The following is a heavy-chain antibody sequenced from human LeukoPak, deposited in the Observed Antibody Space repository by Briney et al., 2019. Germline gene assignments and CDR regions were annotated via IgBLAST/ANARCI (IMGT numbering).Heavy chain of an antibody. J-gene: IGHJ4*02. CDR1: GGTFGSYA. D-gene: IGHD2-21*02. Sequence: SVKVSCKASGGTFGSYAISWVRQAPGQGLEWMGRIIPILGIANYAQKFQGRVTITADKSTSTAYMELSSLRSEDTAVYYCARDLRLGEVVTAEPFDYWGQGTLVTVSS. CDR3: ARDLRLGEVVTAEPFDY. V-gene: IGHV1-69*04. CDR2: IIPILGIA.